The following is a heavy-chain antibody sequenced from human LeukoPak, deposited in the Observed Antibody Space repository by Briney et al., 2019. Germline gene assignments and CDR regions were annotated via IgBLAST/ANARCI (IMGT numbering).Heavy chain of an antibody. Sequence: PGGSLRLSCAASGFSFSNCSMNCVRQAPGKGLEWVSSISSSSTYIYYADSLEGRFTISRDNVRNSLYLQMNSLRAEDTAVYYCAGDYEGNLAFDIWGQGTMVTVSS. CDR2: ISSSSTYI. CDR3: AGDYEGNLAFDI. CDR1: GFSFSNCS. D-gene: IGHD4-23*01. J-gene: IGHJ3*02. V-gene: IGHV3-21*01.